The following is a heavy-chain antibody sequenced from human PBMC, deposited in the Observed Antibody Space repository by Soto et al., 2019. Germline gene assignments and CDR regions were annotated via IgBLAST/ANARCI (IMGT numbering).Heavy chain of an antibody. J-gene: IGHJ4*02. D-gene: IGHD3-22*01. CDR2: ISWNDGK. CDR3: ARRCDDLSGLSYSFYS. Sequence: RTLVNPTQNLTLPCTFSGFSLSTSGLGVGWIRQPPGKPLEWLALISWNDGKHYSPSLKSRLTISKDASKNQVVLTMTNMDPVDTATYSCARRCDDLSGLSYSFYSWGRGTLVTVSS. V-gene: IGHV2-5*01. CDR1: GFSLSTSGLG.